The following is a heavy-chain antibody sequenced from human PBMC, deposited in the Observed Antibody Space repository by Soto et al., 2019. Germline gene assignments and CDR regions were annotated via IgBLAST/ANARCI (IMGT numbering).Heavy chain of an antibody. D-gene: IGHD3-16*02. CDR2: ISSSSSTI. CDR3: ARDPSIYRRYYYYGMDV. CDR1: GFTFSSYS. Sequence: GGSLRLSCTASGFTFSSYSMNWVRQAPGKGLEWVSYISSSSSTIYYADSVKGRFTISRDNAKNSLYLQMNSLRDEDTAVYYCARDPSIYRRYYYYGMDVWGQGTTVTVSS. V-gene: IGHV3-48*02. J-gene: IGHJ6*02.